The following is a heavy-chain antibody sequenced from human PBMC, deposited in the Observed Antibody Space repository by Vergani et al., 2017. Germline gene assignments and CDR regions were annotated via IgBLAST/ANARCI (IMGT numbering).Heavy chain of an antibody. CDR3: ERDPDNVVVPSAPYSYYYYGMDV. CDR1: GYTFTSYG. D-gene: IGHD2-2*01. CDR2: IRAYNGNT. Sequence: QVQLVQSGAEVKKPGASVKVSCKASGYTFTSYGISWVRQAPGQGLEWMGWIRAYNGNTNYAQKLQGRVTMTTDTSTSTAYMELRSLRADDTAVYYCERDPDNVVVPSAPYSYYYYGMDVWGQGTTVTVSS. V-gene: IGHV1-18*04. J-gene: IGHJ6*02.